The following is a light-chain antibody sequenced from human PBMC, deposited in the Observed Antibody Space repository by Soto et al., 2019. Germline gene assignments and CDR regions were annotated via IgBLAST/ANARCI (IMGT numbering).Light chain of an antibody. J-gene: IGLJ2*01. CDR2: DVS. Sequence: QSVLTQPASVSGSPGQSITISCTGTSSDIGGHSSVSWYQQHPGKAPKLLICDVSYRHSGVSNRFSGSKSGNTTSLTISALLAEAEAYYYCSSYTNFSTVVFGGGTKVTVL. CDR3: SSYTNFSTVV. V-gene: IGLV2-14*03. CDR1: SSDIGGHSS.